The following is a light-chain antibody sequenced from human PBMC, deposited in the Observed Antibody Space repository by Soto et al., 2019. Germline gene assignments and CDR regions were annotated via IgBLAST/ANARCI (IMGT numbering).Light chain of an antibody. CDR1: QTLTNNY. Sequence: EIMLTQSPGTLSLSPGESATLSCRASQTLTNNYLAWYQQKPGQAPRVLIYGASYRATGIPVRFSGSGSGTDFALTISRLEPDDFALYSCQQYGSSPITFGQGTRLEMK. CDR2: GAS. J-gene: IGKJ5*01. V-gene: IGKV3-20*01. CDR3: QQYGSSPIT.